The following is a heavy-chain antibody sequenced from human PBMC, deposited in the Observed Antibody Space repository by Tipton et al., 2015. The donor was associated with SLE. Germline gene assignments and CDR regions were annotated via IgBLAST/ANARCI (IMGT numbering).Heavy chain of an antibody. CDR1: GGSISSSSFY. Sequence: TLSLTCTVSGGSISSSSFYWGWLRQHPGEGLEWIAYIHYDGTAFYNPSLKSRVTISVDTSKNQFSLRLTSVTAADTAVYYCAREVITISDSDAFDIWGQGTMITVSS. D-gene: IGHD2-21*01. V-gene: IGHV4-31*03. CDR2: IHYDGTA. J-gene: IGHJ3*02. CDR3: AREVITISDSDAFDI.